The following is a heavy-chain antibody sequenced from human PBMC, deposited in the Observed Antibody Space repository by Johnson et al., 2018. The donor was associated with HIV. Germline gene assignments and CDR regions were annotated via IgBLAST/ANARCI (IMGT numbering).Heavy chain of an antibody. D-gene: IGHD1-26*01. CDR3: TTFKVAPRIKAPTTSKATILLDAFDI. Sequence: MQLVESGGGLVKPGGSLRLSCAASGFTFSNAWMSWVRQAPGKGLEWVGRIKSKTDGGTTDYAAPVKGRFTISRDDSKNTLYLQMNSLKTEDTAVYYCTTFKVAPRIKAPTTSKATILLDAFDIWGQGTMVTVSS. CDR1: GFTFSNAW. J-gene: IGHJ3*02. V-gene: IGHV3-15*01. CDR2: IKSKTDGGTT.